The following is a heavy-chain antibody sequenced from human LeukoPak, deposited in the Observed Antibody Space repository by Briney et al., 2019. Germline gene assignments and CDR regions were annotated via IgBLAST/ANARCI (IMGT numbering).Heavy chain of an antibody. CDR1: GGSISSLY. J-gene: IGHJ4*02. CDR2: MYYSGST. Sequence: PSETLPLTCTVSGGSISSLYWSWIRQPPGKGLEWIGYMYYSGSTNYNPSLKSRVTISVDTSKNQFSLKLSSVTAADTAVYYCARSYSTSHFYFDFWGQGALVTVSS. CDR3: ARSYSTSHFYFDF. V-gene: IGHV4-59*11. D-gene: IGHD2-2*01.